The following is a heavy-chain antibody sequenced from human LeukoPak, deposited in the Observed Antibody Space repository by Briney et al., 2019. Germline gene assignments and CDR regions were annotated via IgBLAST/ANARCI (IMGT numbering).Heavy chain of an antibody. J-gene: IGHJ6*04. CDR1: GFTFSRLG. CDR3: AKEGDEFRGYLDV. D-gene: IGHD5-12*01. CDR2: IHNGGTMG. V-gene: IGHV3-NL1*01. Sequence: GGSLRLSCATSGFTFSRLGMQWVRQAPGKGLEWVAVIHNGGTMGQYADSVKGRFTISKDFSRNTLHLQMHSLRDDDTAVYYCAKEGDEFRGYLDVWGKGITVTVSS.